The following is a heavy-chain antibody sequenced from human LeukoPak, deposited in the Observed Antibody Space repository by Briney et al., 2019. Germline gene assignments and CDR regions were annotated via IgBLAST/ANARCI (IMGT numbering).Heavy chain of an antibody. D-gene: IGHD4-17*01. CDR2: FDPEDGET. J-gene: IGHJ4*02. CDR1: GYTLTELS. CDR3: ARNNDYGDLYAFDY. Sequence: ASVKVSCKVSGYTLTELSMHWVRQAPGKGLEWMGGFDPEDGETIYAQKFQGRVTMTEDTSTDTAYMELSSLRSEDTAVYYCARNNDYGDLYAFDYWGQGTLVTVSS. V-gene: IGHV1-24*01.